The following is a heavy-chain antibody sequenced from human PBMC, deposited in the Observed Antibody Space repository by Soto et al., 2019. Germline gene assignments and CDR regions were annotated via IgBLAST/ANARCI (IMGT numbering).Heavy chain of an antibody. J-gene: IGHJ6*02. Sequence: ASVKVSCKESGYTFTSYSLHWVRQAPGQGLEWMGIINPSGGSTSYAQKFQGRVTMTRDTSTSTVYLELSSLRSEDTAVYYCAKKGRDRYYYYGMDVWGQGTTVTVSS. CDR3: AKKGRDRYYYYGMDV. V-gene: IGHV1-46*01. CDR2: INPSGGST. CDR1: GYTFTSYS.